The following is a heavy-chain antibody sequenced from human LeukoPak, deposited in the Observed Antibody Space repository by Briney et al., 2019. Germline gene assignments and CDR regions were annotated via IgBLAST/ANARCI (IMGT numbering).Heavy chain of an antibody. J-gene: IGHJ4*02. Sequence: PSETLSLPCSLPGGSISSHYWSWIRQPPGKGLHWVGYFYYSGSTNYYSSLKSRVTISIDTSKKQFSLKLRSVTAADAAVYYCARASGGYGDPFDYWGQGTLVTVSS. CDR1: GGSISSHY. CDR3: ARASGGYGDPFDY. V-gene: IGHV4-59*11. CDR2: FYYSGST. D-gene: IGHD4-17*01.